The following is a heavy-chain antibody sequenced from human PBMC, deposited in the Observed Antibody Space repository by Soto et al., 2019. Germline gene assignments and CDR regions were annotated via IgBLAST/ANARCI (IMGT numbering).Heavy chain of an antibody. Sequence: QVQLQESGPGLVKPSENLSLTWAVSGDSISSYYCMWIRQPPGKGLESIGYLYYGRSANYNPSLKSRVTLSVDTSTNQRSLTLSSMTAADTAVYYCALRSMAVVPEYWGQGTLVTVSS. CDR3: ALRSMAVVPEY. D-gene: IGHD3-22*01. J-gene: IGHJ4*02. CDR1: GDSISSYY. CDR2: LYYGRSA. V-gene: IGHV4-59*01.